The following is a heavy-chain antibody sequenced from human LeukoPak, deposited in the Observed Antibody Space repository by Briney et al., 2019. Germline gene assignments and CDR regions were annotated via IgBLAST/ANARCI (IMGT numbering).Heavy chain of an antibody. V-gene: IGHV3-23*01. CDR1: GFTFSSYA. CDR3: AKGYYGSGSYGWFDY. Sequence: GGSLRLSCAASGFTFSSYAMSWVRQAPGKGLEWVSDISGSGISTYYADSVKGRFTISRDNSKNTLYLQMNSLRAEDTAVYSCAKGYYGSGSYGWFDYWGQGTLVTVSS. J-gene: IGHJ4*02. CDR2: ISGSGIST. D-gene: IGHD3-10*01.